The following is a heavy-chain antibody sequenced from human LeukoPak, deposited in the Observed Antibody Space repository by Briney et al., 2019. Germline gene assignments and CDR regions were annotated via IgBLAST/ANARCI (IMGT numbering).Heavy chain of an antibody. CDR3: ARSLRDDYYDSSGSRSNYDAFDI. D-gene: IGHD3-22*01. CDR1: GGSISSYY. V-gene: IGHV4-59*01. J-gene: IGHJ3*02. CDR2: IYHSGST. Sequence: SETLSLTCTVSGGSISSYYWSWIRQPPGKGLEWIGSIYHSGSTNHNPSLKSRVTISVDTSKNQFSLKLSSVTAADTAVYYCARSLRDDYYDSSGSRSNYDAFDIWGQGKMVTVSS.